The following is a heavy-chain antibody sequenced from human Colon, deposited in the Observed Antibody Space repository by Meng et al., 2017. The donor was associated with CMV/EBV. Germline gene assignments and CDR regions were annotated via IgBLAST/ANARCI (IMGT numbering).Heavy chain of an antibody. J-gene: IGHJ4*02. CDR2: IRNDRSYE. V-gene: IGHV3-30*02. CDR1: GFTFSSYV. CDR3: AKVADYADFVMEY. Sequence: QVERVESWGGVVQPGGSLRLSWSVAGFTFSSYVMHWVRQAPGKGLEWVTFIRNDRSYEYYADSVQGRFTVSRDNSKNTMYLQMNSLGGDDTAVYYCAKVADYADFVMEYWGQGTLVTVSS. D-gene: IGHD4-17*01.